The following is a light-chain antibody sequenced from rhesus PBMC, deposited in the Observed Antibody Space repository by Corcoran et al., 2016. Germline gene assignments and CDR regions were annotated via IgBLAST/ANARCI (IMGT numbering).Light chain of an antibody. CDR1: SSDIGGYNS. V-gene: IGLV2-32*02. J-gene: IGLJ1*01. CDR2: EVT. CDR3: CSYAGSNTYI. Sequence: QAALTQPRSVSGSPGQSVTISCTGTSSDIGGYNSVSWYRHHPGTAPKLMLFEVTKRPSGVSDRFSGSKSGNTASLTISGLQAEDETDYYCCSYAGSNTYIFGAGTRLTVL.